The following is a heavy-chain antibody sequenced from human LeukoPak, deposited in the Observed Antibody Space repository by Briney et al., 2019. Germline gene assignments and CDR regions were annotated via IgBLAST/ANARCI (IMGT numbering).Heavy chain of an antibody. CDR1: GGSISSSSYY. D-gene: IGHD6-13*01. Sequence: SETLSLTCTVSGGSISSSSYYWGWIRQPPGKGLEWIGSIYYSGSTYYNPSLKSRVTISVDTSKNQFSLKLSSVTAADTAVYYCASGGAIAAAGIAEYFQHWGQGTLVTVSS. J-gene: IGHJ1*01. CDR2: IYYSGST. V-gene: IGHV4-39*01. CDR3: ASGGAIAAAGIAEYFQH.